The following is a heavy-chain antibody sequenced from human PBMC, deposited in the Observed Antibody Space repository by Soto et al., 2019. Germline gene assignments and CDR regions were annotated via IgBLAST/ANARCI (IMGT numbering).Heavy chain of an antibody. D-gene: IGHD2-15*01. Sequence: QVQLQESGPGLVKPSQTLSLTCTVSGGSISSGDYYWSWIRQPPGKGLEWIGYIYYSGSTYYNPSLKSRVTISVETSKNQFSRKLSSVTAADTAVYYCAREGVVMAWFDPWGQGTLVTVSS. J-gene: IGHJ5*02. CDR2: IYYSGST. V-gene: IGHV4-30-4*01. CDR3: AREGVVMAWFDP. CDR1: GGSISSGDYY.